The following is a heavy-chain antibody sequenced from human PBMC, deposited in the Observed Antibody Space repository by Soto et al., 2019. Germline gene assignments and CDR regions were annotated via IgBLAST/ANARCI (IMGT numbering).Heavy chain of an antibody. CDR3: AKEALTVTTPLFDY. V-gene: IGHV3-30*18. CDR1: GFTFSSYG. CDR2: ISYDGSNK. D-gene: IGHD4-17*01. J-gene: IGHJ4*02. Sequence: GGSLRLSCAASGFTFSSYGMHWVRQAPGKGLEWVAVISYDGSNKYYADSVKGRFTISRDNSKNTLYLQMNSLRAEDTAVYYCAKEALTVTTPLFDYWGQGTLVTVAS.